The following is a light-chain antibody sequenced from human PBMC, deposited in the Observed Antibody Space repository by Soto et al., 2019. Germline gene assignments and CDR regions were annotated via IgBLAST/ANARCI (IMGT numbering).Light chain of an antibody. Sequence: EIVMTQSPATLSVSPGERATLSCRASQSVRNNLAWYQQKPGQAPRLLIYGASTRATGIPARFSGSGSGTEFTLTISSLQSEDFAFYYCQHYNNWPPAWTCGQGTKVEIK. V-gene: IGKV3-15*01. CDR2: GAS. CDR3: QHYNNWPPAWT. CDR1: QSVRNN. J-gene: IGKJ1*01.